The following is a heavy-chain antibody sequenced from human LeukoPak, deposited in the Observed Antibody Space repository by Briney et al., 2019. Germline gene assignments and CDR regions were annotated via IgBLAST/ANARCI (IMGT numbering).Heavy chain of an antibody. D-gene: IGHD3-22*01. V-gene: IGHV3-33*01. CDR1: GFTFSNYG. J-gene: IGHJ3*02. CDR2: IWFDGIRK. CDR3: ARDLEDSSPFGAFDM. Sequence: PGGSLRLSCAASGFTFSNYGMHWVRQVPGKGLEWVAAIWFDGIRKYYADSVKGRLTISRDNSKNTLYLQMNSLRAKDTAVYYCARDLEDSSPFGAFDMWGQGTMVTVSP.